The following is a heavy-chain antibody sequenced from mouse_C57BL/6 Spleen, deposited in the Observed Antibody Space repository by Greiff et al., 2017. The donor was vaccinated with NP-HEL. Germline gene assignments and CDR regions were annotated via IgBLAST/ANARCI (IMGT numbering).Heavy chain of an antibody. V-gene: IGHV8-12*01. J-gene: IGHJ4*01. CDR1: GFSLSTSGMG. D-gene: IGHD4-1*01. CDR2: IYWDDDK. Sequence: QVQLKESGPGILQSSQTLSLTCSFSGFSLSTSGMGVSWIRQPSGKGLEWLAHIYWDDDKRSNPSLKSRLTISKDTSRNQVFLKITSVDTADTATYYCARVPHLTGSHYYAMDYWGQGTSVTVSS. CDR3: ARVPHLTGSHYYAMDY.